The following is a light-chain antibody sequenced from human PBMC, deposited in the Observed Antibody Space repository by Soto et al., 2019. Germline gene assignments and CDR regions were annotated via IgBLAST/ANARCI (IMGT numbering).Light chain of an antibody. Sequence: DIVMTQSPDSLAVSLGERATINCKSSQSVLYSSNNKNNLAWYQRKPGQPPRLLIYWASTRESGVPDRFSGSGSGTDFTLTISSLQAEDVAVYYCQQYYSSPLTLGGGTKVDIK. CDR3: QQYYSSPLT. V-gene: IGKV4-1*01. CDR1: QSVLYSSNNKNN. CDR2: WAS. J-gene: IGKJ4*01.